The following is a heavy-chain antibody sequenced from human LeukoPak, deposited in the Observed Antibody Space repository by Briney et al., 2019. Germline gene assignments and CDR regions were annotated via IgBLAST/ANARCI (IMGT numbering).Heavy chain of an antibody. V-gene: IGHV1-2*02. J-gene: IGHJ2*01. CDR2: INPNSGGT. D-gene: IGHD3-9*01. Sequence: ASVKVSCKASGYTFTGYYFHWVRQAPGQGLEWMGWINPNSGGTNYAQKFQGRVTMTRDTSISTAYMELSRLRSDDTAVYYCARDLPPYYDILTGYYTRWYFDLWGRGTLVTVSS. CDR3: ARDLPPYYDILTGYYTRWYFDL. CDR1: GYTFTGYY.